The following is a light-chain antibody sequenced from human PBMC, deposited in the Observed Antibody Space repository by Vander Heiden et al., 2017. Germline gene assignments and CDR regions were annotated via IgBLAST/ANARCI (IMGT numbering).Light chain of an antibody. CDR2: DVS. V-gene: IGLV2-14*01. Sequence: QSALTQPASVSGSPGLSTTISCTGTSSDVGGYNYVSGYQQHPGKAPKLMIYDVSNRPAGVSNRFSGSKSGNTASLTISGLQDEDEADYYCSSYTSSSTLYVVFGGGTKLTVL. CDR1: SSDVGGYNY. CDR3: SSYTSSSTLYVV. J-gene: IGLJ2*01.